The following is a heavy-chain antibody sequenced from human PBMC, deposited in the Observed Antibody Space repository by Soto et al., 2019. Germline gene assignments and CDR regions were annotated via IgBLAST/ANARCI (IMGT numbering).Heavy chain of an antibody. D-gene: IGHD2-2*01. Sequence: ASVKVSCKASGGTFSSYTISWVRQAPGQGLEWMGRIIPILGIANYAQKFQGRVTITADKSTSTAYMELSSLRSEDTAVYYCARDASTSARGDAFDIWGQGTMVTVSS. CDR3: ARDASTSARGDAFDI. CDR2: IIPILGIA. CDR1: GGTFSSYT. V-gene: IGHV1-69*04. J-gene: IGHJ3*02.